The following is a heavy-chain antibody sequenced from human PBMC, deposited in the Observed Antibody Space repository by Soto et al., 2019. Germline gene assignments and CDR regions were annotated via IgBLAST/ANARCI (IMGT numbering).Heavy chain of an antibody. V-gene: IGHV1-3*01. CDR1: GYTFTSYA. J-gene: IGHJ4*02. CDR3: AREGGTTKAAFDY. D-gene: IGHD4-4*01. Sequence: ASVKVSCKASGYTFTSYAIHWVRQAPGQRLEWMGWINAANGDTKYSQKFQGRVTITRDTSASTAYMEVRSLTSEDTAVYYCAREGGTTKAAFDYWGQGTLVTVSS. CDR2: INAANGDT.